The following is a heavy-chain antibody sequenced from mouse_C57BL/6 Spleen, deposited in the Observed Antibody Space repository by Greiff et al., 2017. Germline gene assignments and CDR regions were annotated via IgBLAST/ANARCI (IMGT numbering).Heavy chain of an antibody. D-gene: IGHD2-1*01. CDR2: INPYNGGT. J-gene: IGHJ4*01. V-gene: IGHV1-19*01. Sequence: VQLQQSGPVLVKPGASVKMSCKASGYTFTDYYMNWVKQSHGKSLEWIGVINPYNGGTSYNQKFKGKATLTVDKSSSTAYMELNSLTSEDSAVYYCARHLYGNYAMDYWGQGTSVTVSS. CDR3: ARHLYGNYAMDY. CDR1: GYTFTDYY.